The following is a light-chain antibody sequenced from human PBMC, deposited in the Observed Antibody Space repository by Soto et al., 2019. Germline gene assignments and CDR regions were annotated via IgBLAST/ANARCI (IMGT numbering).Light chain of an antibody. CDR3: QQYNSNPLT. Sequence: GDRVTIPCRASQSVSTWLAWYQQKPGKVPKLLIYKAYSLESGVPSRFSGSGSGTEFTLTISSLQPDDFATYYCQQYNSNPLTFGGGTKVEIK. J-gene: IGKJ4*01. V-gene: IGKV1-5*03. CDR1: QSVSTW. CDR2: KAY.